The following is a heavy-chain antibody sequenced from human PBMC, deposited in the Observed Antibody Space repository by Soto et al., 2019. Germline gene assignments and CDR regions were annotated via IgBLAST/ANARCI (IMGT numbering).Heavy chain of an antibody. V-gene: IGHV6-1*01. CDR3: ARAVRVRGVIILDAFDI. CDR2: TYYRSKWYN. Sequence: SQTLSLTCVISGDSVSSNSAAWDWIRQSPSRGLEWLGRTYYRSKWYNDYAVSVKSRITINPDTSKNQFSLQLNSVTPEDTAVYYCARAVRVRGVIILDAFDIWGQGTMVTVSS. J-gene: IGHJ3*02. D-gene: IGHD3-10*01. CDR1: GDSVSSNSAA.